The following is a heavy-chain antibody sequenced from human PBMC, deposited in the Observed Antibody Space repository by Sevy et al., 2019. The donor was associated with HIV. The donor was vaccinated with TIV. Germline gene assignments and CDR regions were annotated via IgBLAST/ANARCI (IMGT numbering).Heavy chain of an antibody. D-gene: IGHD4-17*01. V-gene: IGHV4-4*07. Sequence: SETLSLTCTVSGGSISSYYWSWIRQPAGKGLEWIGRIYTSGSTNYNPSLKSRVTMSVDTSKNHFSLKLSSLTAADTAVYYCARHDDYGDYHDAFDIWGQGTMVTVSS. CDR2: IYTSGST. CDR3: ARHDDYGDYHDAFDI. CDR1: GGSISSYY. J-gene: IGHJ3*02.